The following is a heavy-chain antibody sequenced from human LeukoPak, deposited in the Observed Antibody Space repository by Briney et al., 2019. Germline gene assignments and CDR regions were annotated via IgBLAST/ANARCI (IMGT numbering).Heavy chain of an antibody. V-gene: IGHV3-30*02. CDR3: AKGTVADFDY. J-gene: IGHJ4*02. Sequence: PGGSLRLSCAAFGFTFSSYEMNWVRQAPGKGLEWVAFIRYDGSNKYYADSVKGRFTISRDNSKNTLYLQMNSLRAEDTAVYYCAKGTVADFDYWGQGTLVTVSS. CDR1: GFTFSSYE. D-gene: IGHD6-19*01. CDR2: IRYDGSNK.